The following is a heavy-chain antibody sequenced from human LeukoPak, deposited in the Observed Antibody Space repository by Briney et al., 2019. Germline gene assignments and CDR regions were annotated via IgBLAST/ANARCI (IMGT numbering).Heavy chain of an antibody. CDR1: GGTFSSYA. J-gene: IGHJ4*02. D-gene: IGHD3-9*01. CDR2: IIPIFGTA. V-gene: IGHV1-69*13. CDR3: ARRADILTGYQNPFDY. Sequence: SVKVSCKASGGTFSSYAISWVRXAPGQGLEWMGGIIPIFGTANYAQKFQGRVTITADESTSTAYMELSSLRSEDTAVYYCARRADILTGYQNPFDYWGQGTLVTVSS.